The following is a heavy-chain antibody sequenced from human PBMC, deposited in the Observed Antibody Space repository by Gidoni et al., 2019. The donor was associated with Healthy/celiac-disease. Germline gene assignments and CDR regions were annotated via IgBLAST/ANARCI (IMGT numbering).Heavy chain of an antibody. Sequence: QVQLVVCGGGVVQPGRPMRLSCAASGCTFSSYGMHWVRQAPGKGLGWVAVRAYDGSNRYYADSVKGRVTISRDNSKNTLYLQMNSLRAEDTAVYYCARKRGSRGATIAYYMDVWGKGTTVTVSS. V-gene: IGHV3-30*03. D-gene: IGHD1-26*01. CDR2: RAYDGSNR. J-gene: IGHJ6*03. CDR3: ARKRGSRGATIAYYMDV. CDR1: GCTFSSYG.